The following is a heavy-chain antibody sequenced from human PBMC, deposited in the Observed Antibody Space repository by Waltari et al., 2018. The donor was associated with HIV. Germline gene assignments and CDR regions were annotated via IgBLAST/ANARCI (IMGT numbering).Heavy chain of an antibody. CDR3: ARDRRALRDAFYGMAV. CDR1: GDSISYGGYY. V-gene: IGHV4-31*03. J-gene: IGHJ6*02. D-gene: IGHD4-17*01. Sequence: QVQLQESGPGLVKPSQTLSLSCNVSGDSISYGGYYWNWIRQHPGKGLEWIGYIYYDGSTNYSPSLRSRLTISLDTSKNQFSLKLTSVTAADTAVYYCARDRRALRDAFYGMAVWGQGTTVTVSS. CDR2: IYYDGST.